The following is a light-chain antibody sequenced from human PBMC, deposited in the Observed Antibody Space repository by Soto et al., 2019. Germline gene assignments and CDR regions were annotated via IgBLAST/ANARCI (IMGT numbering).Light chain of an antibody. CDR2: DAS. CDR1: QSVSTR. J-gene: IGKJ3*01. CDR3: QQANSLPLT. Sequence: DIQMTQSPSSLSASVGDRVTIICRASQSVSTRLAWYQQKPGKAPKVLIYDASSWAGGVPSRFTGSGSGTEFTLTINSLQPDDFATYYCQQANSLPLTFGPGTKVDIK. V-gene: IGKV1-5*02.